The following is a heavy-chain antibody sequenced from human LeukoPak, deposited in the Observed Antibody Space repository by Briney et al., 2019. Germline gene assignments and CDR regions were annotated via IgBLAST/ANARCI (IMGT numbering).Heavy chain of an antibody. CDR3: ARDYYDSSAYYYGYYFDY. D-gene: IGHD3-22*01. V-gene: IGHV3-11*01. CDR1: GFTFSDYY. J-gene: IGHJ4*02. Sequence: GGSLRLSCAASGFTFSDYYMSWIRQAPGKGLEWVSYISSSGSTIYYADSVKGRFTISRDNAKNSLYLQMNSLRAEDTAVYYCARDYYDSSAYYYGYYFDYWGQGTLVTVSS. CDR2: ISSSGSTI.